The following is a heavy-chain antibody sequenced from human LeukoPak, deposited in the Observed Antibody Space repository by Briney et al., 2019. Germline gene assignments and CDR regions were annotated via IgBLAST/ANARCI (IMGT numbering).Heavy chain of an antibody. Sequence: ASVKVSCKASGYTFTSYDINWVRQATGQGLEWMGWMNPNSGNTGYAQKFQGRVTMTRNTSISTAYMELSSLRSEDTAVYYCARAVGEYDYVWGSYYFDYWGQGTLVTVSS. CDR3: ARAVGEYDYVWGSYYFDY. D-gene: IGHD3-16*01. J-gene: IGHJ4*02. CDR1: GYTFTSYD. V-gene: IGHV1-8*01. CDR2: MNPNSGNT.